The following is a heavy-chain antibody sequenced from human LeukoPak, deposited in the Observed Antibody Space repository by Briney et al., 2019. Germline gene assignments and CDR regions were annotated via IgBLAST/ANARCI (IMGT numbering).Heavy chain of an antibody. CDR3: ARRARITMVRGINAFDI. V-gene: IGHV3-23*01. D-gene: IGHD3-10*01. Sequence: GGSLRLSCAASGFTFSSSTMSWVRQAPGKGLEWVSSISGSGDSTWYADSVKGRFTISRDNSKNTLYLQMNSLRAEDTAVYYCARRARITMVRGINAFDIWGQGTMVTVSS. J-gene: IGHJ3*02. CDR2: ISGSGDST. CDR1: GFTFSSST.